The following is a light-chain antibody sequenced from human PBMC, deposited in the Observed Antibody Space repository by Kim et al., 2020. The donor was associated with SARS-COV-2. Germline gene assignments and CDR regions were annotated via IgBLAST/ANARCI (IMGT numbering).Light chain of an antibody. CDR1: QSISVS. Sequence: ASLGDRVTIACRASQSISVSLAWYQQKPGEAPELLIYKASSLQSGVPSRFSGSGSGTEFTLTISSLQPDDFATYFCQQYSTYPWTFGQGTKVDIK. CDR3: QQYSTYPWT. CDR2: KAS. J-gene: IGKJ1*01. V-gene: IGKV1-5*03.